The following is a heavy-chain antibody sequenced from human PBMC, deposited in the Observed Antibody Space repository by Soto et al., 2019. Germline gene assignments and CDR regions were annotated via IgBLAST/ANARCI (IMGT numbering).Heavy chain of an antibody. Sequence: QVQLVQSGAEVKKPGASVKVSCKASGYTFTDYYMHWVRQAPGQGLEWMGWINPNSGGTNYAQKFQGRVTMTRDTSINTAYMDLSRLRSDDTAVYYCAKSYSNSRSAWLDPWGQGTLVTVSS. CDR1: GYTFTDYY. CDR3: AKSYSNSRSAWLDP. J-gene: IGHJ5*02. D-gene: IGHD4-4*01. CDR2: INPNSGGT. V-gene: IGHV1-2*02.